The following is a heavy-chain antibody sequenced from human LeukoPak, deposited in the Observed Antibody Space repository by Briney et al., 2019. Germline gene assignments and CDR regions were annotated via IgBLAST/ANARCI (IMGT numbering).Heavy chain of an antibody. V-gene: IGHV3-23*01. Sequence: AGGSLRLSCAASGFTFSSYAMGWVRQAPGKGLEWVSAISGSGGSTYYADSVKGRFTISRDNSKNTLYLQMNSLRAEDTAVYYCAKERTVTSNHFDYWGQGTLVTVSS. CDR2: ISGSGGST. CDR1: GFTFSSYA. CDR3: AKERTVTSNHFDY. J-gene: IGHJ4*02. D-gene: IGHD4-17*01.